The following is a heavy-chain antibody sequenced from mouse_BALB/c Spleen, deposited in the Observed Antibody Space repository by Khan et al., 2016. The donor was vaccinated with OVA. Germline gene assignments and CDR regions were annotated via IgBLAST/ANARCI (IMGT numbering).Heavy chain of an antibody. CDR3: ARVYGGDFDY. CDR2: ISYSGNT. Sequence: EVQLQESGPGLVKPSQSLSLTCTVTGYSITTDYAWNWIRQFPGNKLEWMGFISYSGNTKYNPSLESRISITRDTSKNQFFLQLKSVTTEDTARYYCARVYGGDFDYWGKGTTLTVSS. D-gene: IGHD1-1*01. V-gene: IGHV3-2*02. CDR1: GYSITTDYA. J-gene: IGHJ2*01.